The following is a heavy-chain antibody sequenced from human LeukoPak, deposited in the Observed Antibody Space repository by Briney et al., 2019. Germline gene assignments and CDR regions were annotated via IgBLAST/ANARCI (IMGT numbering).Heavy chain of an antibody. J-gene: IGHJ4*02. CDR2: ISGSGGST. D-gene: IGHD3-9*01. V-gene: IGHV3-23*01. CDR3: AKDQAPLRYFDWLFDY. Sequence: GGSLRLSCAASGFTFSSYAMSWVRQAPGKGLEWVSAISGSGGSTYYADSVKGRFTISRDNSKNALYLQMNSLRAEDTAVYYCAKDQAPLRYFDWLFDYWGQGTLVTVSS. CDR1: GFTFSSYA.